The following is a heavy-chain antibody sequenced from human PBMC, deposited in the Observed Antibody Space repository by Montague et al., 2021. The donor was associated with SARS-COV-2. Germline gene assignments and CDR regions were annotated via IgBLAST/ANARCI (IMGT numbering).Heavy chain of an antibody. CDR3: ARYCGHWLQWEYYFDH. D-gene: IGHD1-26*01. Sequence: SETLSLTCTVSGGSISSTSYYWGWIRQPPGKGLEWIGSIYYSGSTYYNPSLKSRVTISVDTSKNQFSLKLSSVTAADTAVYYCARYCGHWLQWEYYFDHWGQGTLVTVSS. CDR1: GGSISSTSYY. CDR2: IYYSGST. J-gene: IGHJ4*02. V-gene: IGHV4-39*01.